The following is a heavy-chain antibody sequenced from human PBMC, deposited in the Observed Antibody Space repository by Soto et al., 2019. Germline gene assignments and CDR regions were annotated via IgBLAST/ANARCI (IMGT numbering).Heavy chain of an antibody. D-gene: IGHD2-15*01. CDR3: ARTHVIDIVVPPDY. J-gene: IGHJ4*02. CDR2: ISYDGSNK. Sequence: GGSLRLSCAASGVTFSTYAMHWVRQAPGKGLEWVAVISYDGSNKHYADSVKGRFTISRDNSKNTLYLQMNSLRAEDTAVYYCARTHVIDIVVPPDYWGQGTMVTVYS. CDR1: GVTFSTYA. V-gene: IGHV3-30*04.